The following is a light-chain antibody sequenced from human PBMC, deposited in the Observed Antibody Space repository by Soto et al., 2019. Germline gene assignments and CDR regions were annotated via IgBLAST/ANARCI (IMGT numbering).Light chain of an antibody. CDR2: GAS. V-gene: IGKV3-20*01. Sequence: EIVLTQSPGTLSLSPGESATLSCRASQSVNGRYLAWYQQRPGQPPRLLIYGASSGATGIPDRFSGSGSGTDFTLTISRLEAEDFAVYYCQQYGSSPWTFGQGTKVEIK. CDR3: QQYGSSPWT. J-gene: IGKJ1*01. CDR1: QSVNGRY.